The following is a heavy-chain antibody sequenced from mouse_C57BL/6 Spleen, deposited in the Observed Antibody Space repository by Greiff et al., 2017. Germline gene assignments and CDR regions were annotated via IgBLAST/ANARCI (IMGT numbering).Heavy chain of an antibody. CDR2: ISSGGSYT. CDR1: GFTFSSYG. CDR3: ARRAGTGYYYAMDY. J-gene: IGHJ4*01. Sequence: EVKLVESGGDLVKPGGSLKLSCAASGFTFSSYGMSWVRQTPDKRLEWVATISSGGSYTYYPDRVKGRFTISRDNAKNTLYLQMSSLKSEDTAMYYCARRAGTGYYYAMDYWGQGTSVTVSS. D-gene: IGHD4-1*01. V-gene: IGHV5-6*02.